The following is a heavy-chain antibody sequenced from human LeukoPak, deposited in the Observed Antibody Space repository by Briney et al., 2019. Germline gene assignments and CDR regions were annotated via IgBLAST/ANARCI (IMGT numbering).Heavy chain of an antibody. V-gene: IGHV3-30*03. CDR2: ISYDGSNK. J-gene: IGHJ4*02. CDR1: GFTFTCCG. CDR3: AREAYGEVYFDY. D-gene: IGHD4-17*01. Sequence: GGSLRLSCATSGFTFTCCGMHWVRQASGKGLEWVAVISYDGSNKYYADSVKGRFTISRDNSKNTFYLQMNSLRAEDTAVYYCAREAYGEVYFDYWGQGALVTVSS.